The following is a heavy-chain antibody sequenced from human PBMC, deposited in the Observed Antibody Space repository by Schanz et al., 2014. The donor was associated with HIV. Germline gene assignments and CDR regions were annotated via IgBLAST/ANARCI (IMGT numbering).Heavy chain of an antibody. D-gene: IGHD3-22*01. CDR2: ISHDGTNK. V-gene: IGHV3-30*18. Sequence: VQLLESGGGFVQPGGSLRLSCAASGFSFDNYGMHWVRQAPGKALEWVAVISHDGTNKFYAGSVKDRFTISRDNAKNTLYVQIRSLRNEDTAVYYCVKGERIGYRIEVTGPTFDYWGQGTLVTVSS. J-gene: IGHJ4*02. CDR1: GFSFDNYG. CDR3: VKGERIGYRIEVTGPTFDY.